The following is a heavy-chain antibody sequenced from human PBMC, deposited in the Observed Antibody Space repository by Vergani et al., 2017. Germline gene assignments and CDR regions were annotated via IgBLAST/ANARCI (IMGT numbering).Heavy chain of an antibody. J-gene: IGHJ4*02. Sequence: QVQLVESGGGVVQPGRSLRLSCAASGFTFSSYGMHWVRQAPGKGLEWVALIWYDGSNKYYADPVKGRFTISRDNSKNALYLQMNTLRAEDTAVYYCAKDSPDPVAALDYWGQGTLVTVSS. V-gene: IGHV3-33*06. CDR3: AKDSPDPVAALDY. CDR1: GFTFSSYG. D-gene: IGHD6-19*01. CDR2: IWYDGSNK.